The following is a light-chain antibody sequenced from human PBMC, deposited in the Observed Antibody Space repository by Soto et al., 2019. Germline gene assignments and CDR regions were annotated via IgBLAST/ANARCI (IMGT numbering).Light chain of an antibody. CDR3: QQYGSSLFT. Sequence: EIVLTQSPGTLSLSPGERATLSCRASQSVSSSYLAWYQQKPGQAPSLLIYGASSRATGIPDRFSGSGSGTDFTLTISRLEPEEFAVYYCQQYGSSLFTFGPGTKVDIK. CDR1: QSVSSSY. V-gene: IGKV3-20*01. CDR2: GAS. J-gene: IGKJ3*01.